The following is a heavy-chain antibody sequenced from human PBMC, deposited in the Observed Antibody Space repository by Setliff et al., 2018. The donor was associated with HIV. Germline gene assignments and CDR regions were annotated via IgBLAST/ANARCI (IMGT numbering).Heavy chain of an antibody. V-gene: IGHV4-34*01. Sequence: SETLSLTCAVYGGSFSEYYWSWIRQSPGKGLEWIGYIYTSGSTNYNPSLRSRVTISVDTSKNHFSLKLTSVTAADTAVYYCAGGEVRSRYVSSRAPFYHYYYYMDVWGKGTTFTVSS. J-gene: IGHJ6*03. CDR1: GGSFSEYY. D-gene: IGHD6-13*01. CDR2: IYTSGST. CDR3: AGGEVRSRYVSSRAPFYHYYYYMDV.